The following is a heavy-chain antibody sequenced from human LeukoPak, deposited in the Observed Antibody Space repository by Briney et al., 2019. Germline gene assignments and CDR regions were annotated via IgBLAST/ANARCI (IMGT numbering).Heavy chain of an antibody. CDR3: ASTLEYSSSSVPLYYYYGMDV. CDR1: GGSISSYY. J-gene: IGHJ6*02. CDR2: IYYSGST. Sequence: SETLSLTCTVSGGSISSYYWSWIRQPPGRGLEWIGYIYYSGSTNYNPSLKRRVPISVDTSKNQFSLKLSSVTAADTAVYYCASTLEYSSSSVPLYYYYGMDVWGQGTTVTVSS. D-gene: IGHD6-6*01. V-gene: IGHV4-59*08.